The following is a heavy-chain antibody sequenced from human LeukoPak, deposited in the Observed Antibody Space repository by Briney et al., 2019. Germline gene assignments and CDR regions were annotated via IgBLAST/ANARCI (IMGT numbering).Heavy chain of an antibody. J-gene: IGHJ4*02. V-gene: IGHV1-2*02. D-gene: IGHD4-11*01. CDR2: INPNSGGT. CDR3: ARARVTLQLLHVEEDY. CDR1: GYTFTGYY. Sequence: ASVKVSCXASGYTFTGYYMHWARQASGQGLEWMRWINPNSGGTNYAQKFQGRVTMTTDTSTSTAYMELRSLRSDDTAVYYCARARVTLQLLHVEEDYWGQGTLVTVSS.